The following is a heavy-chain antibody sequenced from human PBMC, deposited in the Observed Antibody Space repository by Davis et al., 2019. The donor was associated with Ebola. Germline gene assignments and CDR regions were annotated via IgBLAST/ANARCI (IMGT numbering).Heavy chain of an antibody. J-gene: IGHJ4*02. CDR2: IYYRGTT. V-gene: IGHV4-59*08. CDR1: GGSISTYY. D-gene: IGHD3-10*01. Sequence: SETLSLTCTVSGGSISTYYWSWIRQPPGKGLEWIGNIYYRGTTTYNPSLRSRVTISVDTLNNQFSLKLTSVAAADTATYYRARQYFTRGNYLDHWGQGALVTVSS. CDR3: ARQYFTRGNYLDH.